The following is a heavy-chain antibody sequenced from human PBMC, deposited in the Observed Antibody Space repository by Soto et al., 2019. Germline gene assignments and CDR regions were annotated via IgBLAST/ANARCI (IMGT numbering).Heavy chain of an antibody. V-gene: IGHV3-48*03. Sequence: EVQLVESGGGLVQPGGSLRLSCAASGFTFSSYEMNWVRQAPGKGLEWVSYISSSGSTIYYADSVKGRFTISGDNAKNSLYLQMNSLRAEDTAVYYCESYYYDSSIGAYFDYWGQGTLVTVSS. J-gene: IGHJ4*02. CDR3: ESYYYDSSIGAYFDY. CDR2: ISSSGSTI. CDR1: GFTFSSYE. D-gene: IGHD3-22*01.